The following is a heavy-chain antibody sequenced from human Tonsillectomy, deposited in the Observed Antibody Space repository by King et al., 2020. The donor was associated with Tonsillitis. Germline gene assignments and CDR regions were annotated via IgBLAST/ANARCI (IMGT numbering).Heavy chain of an antibody. Sequence: VQLVESGGGLVQPGGSLRLSCAASGCTFSSYAMSWVRQAPGKGLECVSAFMWCCGTTNYADAVKGRFTSSRDNSKNTLYLQMNSLRAEDTAVYYCAKREGAFDIWGQGTMVTVSS. V-gene: IGHV3-23*04. CDR2: FMWCCGTT. CDR3: AKREGAFDI. J-gene: IGHJ3*02. CDR1: GCTFSSYA.